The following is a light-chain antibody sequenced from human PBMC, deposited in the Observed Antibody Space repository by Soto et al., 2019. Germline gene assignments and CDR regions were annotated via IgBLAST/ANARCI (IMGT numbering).Light chain of an antibody. CDR2: TAP. V-gene: IGKV1-5*03. J-gene: IGKJ1*01. CDR1: QSVSTW. CDR3: QQYDSAWT. Sequence: DILMTPSPSTPSASVGDRVTITCRASQSVSTWLAWYQQKPGKAPKLLIYTAPNLEGGVPSRFSGSGSGTEFTLTISSLQPDDFATYYCQQYDSAWTFGQGTKVDIK.